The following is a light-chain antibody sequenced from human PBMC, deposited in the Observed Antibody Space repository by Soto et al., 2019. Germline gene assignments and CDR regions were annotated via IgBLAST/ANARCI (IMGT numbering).Light chain of an antibody. CDR3: QQYENYWT. Sequence: DLQMTQSHPTLSASVGDRVTITCRASQPISSWLAWYHQKPGKAPKLLIYDASNLESGVPSRFSGSGSGTEFTLTISSLQPEDVGIDYCQQYENYWTFGQGTKVEIK. CDR2: DAS. J-gene: IGKJ1*01. V-gene: IGKV1-5*01. CDR1: QPISSW.